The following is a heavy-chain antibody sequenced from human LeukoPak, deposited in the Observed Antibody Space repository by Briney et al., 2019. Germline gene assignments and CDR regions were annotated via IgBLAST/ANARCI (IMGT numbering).Heavy chain of an antibody. Sequence: SETLSLTCTVSGGSISTSNYYWGWIRQPPGKGLEWIGNSFYSGSTNYNPSLKSRVTMSVDTSKNQLSLKLSSVTAADTAVYYCARDARGGYVDAFDIWGQGTMVTVSS. CDR2: SFYSGST. J-gene: IGHJ3*02. D-gene: IGHD3-10*01. CDR3: ARDARGGYVDAFDI. CDR1: GGSISTSNYY. V-gene: IGHV4-39*07.